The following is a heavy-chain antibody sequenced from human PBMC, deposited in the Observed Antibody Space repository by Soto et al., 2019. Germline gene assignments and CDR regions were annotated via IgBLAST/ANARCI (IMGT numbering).Heavy chain of an antibody. CDR1: GGTFSSYA. Sequence: GASVKVSCXTSGGTFSSYAISWVRQAPRQGLEWMGGIIPIFDTANYAQKFQGRVTITADESTSTAYMELSSLRSEDTAVYYCARHDCISSSCYYYYYYSMDVWGQGTTVTVSS. D-gene: IGHD2-2*01. CDR2: IIPIFDTA. V-gene: IGHV1-69*13. J-gene: IGHJ6*02. CDR3: ARHDCISSSCYYYYYYSMDV.